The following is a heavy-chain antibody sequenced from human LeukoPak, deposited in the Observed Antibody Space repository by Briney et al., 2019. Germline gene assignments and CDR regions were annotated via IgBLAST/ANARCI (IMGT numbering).Heavy chain of an antibody. J-gene: IGHJ2*01. Sequence: SVKVSCKASGGTFSSYAISWVRQAPGQGLEWMGGIIPIFGTANYAQKFQGRVTITADESTSTAYMELSSLRSDDTAVYYCARESPHNWYFDLWGRGTLVTVSS. CDR1: GGTFSSYA. V-gene: IGHV1-69*13. CDR2: IIPIFGTA. CDR3: ARESPHNWYFDL.